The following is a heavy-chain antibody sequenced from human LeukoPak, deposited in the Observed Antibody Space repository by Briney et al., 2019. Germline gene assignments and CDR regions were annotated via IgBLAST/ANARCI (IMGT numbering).Heavy chain of an antibody. CDR3: ARLPGIAAAGTIDY. J-gene: IGHJ4*02. CDR1: GYTYTGYY. V-gene: IGHV1-2*02. CDR2: INPNSGGT. D-gene: IGHD6-13*01. Sequence: ASVKVCCEASGYTYTGYYMHWVRQAPGQGHEWMGWINPNSGGTNYAQKFQGRVTMTRDTSISTAYMELSRLRSDDTAVYYCARLPGIAAAGTIDYWGQGTLVTVSS.